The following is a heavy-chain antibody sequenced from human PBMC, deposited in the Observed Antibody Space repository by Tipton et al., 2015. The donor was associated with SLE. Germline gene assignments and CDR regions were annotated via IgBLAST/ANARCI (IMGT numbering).Heavy chain of an antibody. V-gene: IGHV3-23*01. CDR1: GLTFSTNA. Sequence: SLRLSCAASGLTFSTNAMSWVRQAPGKGLEWVSSIIDGGTTYYTDSVKGRFTISRDNSKNTLYLQMDSLRAEDTAVYYCAKRPVTAATVYFDYWGQGTLVTVSS. J-gene: IGHJ4*02. CDR2: IIDGGTT. D-gene: IGHD2-21*02. CDR3: AKRPVTAATVYFDY.